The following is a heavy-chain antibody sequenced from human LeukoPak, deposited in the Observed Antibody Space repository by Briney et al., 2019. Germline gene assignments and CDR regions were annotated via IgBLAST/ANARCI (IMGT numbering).Heavy chain of an antibody. CDR3: ARGRTAMVDY. Sequence: SETLSLTCAVYGGSFSGYYWSWIRQPPGKGLEWIGEINHSGSTNYNPSLKSRVTISVDTSKNQFSLKLSSVTAADTAVYYCARGRTAMVDYWGQGTLVTVSS. D-gene: IGHD5-18*01. J-gene: IGHJ4*02. V-gene: IGHV4-34*01. CDR2: INHSGST. CDR1: GGSFSGYY.